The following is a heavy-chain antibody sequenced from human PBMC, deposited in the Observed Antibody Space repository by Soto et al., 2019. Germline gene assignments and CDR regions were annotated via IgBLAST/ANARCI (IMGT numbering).Heavy chain of an antibody. CDR2: MSHSGGT. CDR1: GGFVSSGSYY. CDR3: ARVERGTATTVVDAFDI. D-gene: IGHD1-1*01. J-gene: IGHJ3*02. Sequence: QVQLQQWGAGLLKPSETLSLTCAVYGGFVSSGSYYWSWIRQPPGKGLEWIGEMSHSGGTHFNQSLKSRVTISVDTSKNQCSLKMSSVTAADTALYYCARVERGTATTVVDAFDIGGPGTMVTVSS. V-gene: IGHV4-34*01.